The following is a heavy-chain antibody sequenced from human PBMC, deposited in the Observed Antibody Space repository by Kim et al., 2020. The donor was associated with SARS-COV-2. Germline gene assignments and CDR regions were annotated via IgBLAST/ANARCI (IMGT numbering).Heavy chain of an antibody. V-gene: IGHV3-33*01. J-gene: IGHJ4*02. CDR2: IWHDRDAK. CDR3: ARGRGSNWASLDY. D-gene: IGHD7-27*01. Sequence: GGYLRLSCAASGFTFRNYGMHWVRQGPGKGLEWLAVIWHDRDAKYYTDSVKGRFAISRDNSKNTFYVQMDSLRADDTAVYYCARGRGSNWASLDYWGRGTLVTVSS. CDR1: GFTFRNYG.